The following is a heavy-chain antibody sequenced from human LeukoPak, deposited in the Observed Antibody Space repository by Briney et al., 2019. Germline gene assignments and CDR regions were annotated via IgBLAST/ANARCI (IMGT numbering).Heavy chain of an antibody. CDR3: ARQRIAVAIDY. J-gene: IGHJ4*02. V-gene: IGHV4-34*01. CDR2: IYYSGST. CDR1: GGSFSGYY. D-gene: IGHD6-19*01. Sequence: SETLSLTCAVYGGSFSGYYWSWIRQPPGKGLEWIGSIYYSGSTYYNPSLKSRVTISVDTSKNQFSLKLSSVTAADTAVYYCARQRIAVAIDYWGQGTLVTVSS.